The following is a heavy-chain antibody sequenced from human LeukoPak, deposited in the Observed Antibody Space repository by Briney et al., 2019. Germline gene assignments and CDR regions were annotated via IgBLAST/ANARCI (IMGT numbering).Heavy chain of an antibody. D-gene: IGHD6-6*01. CDR3: ARDLLTHSSSSYYYYYGMDV. Sequence: GGSLRLSCAASGFTLSSYAMSWVRQAPGKGLEWVSSISSSSSYIYYADSVKGRFTISRDNAKNSLYLQMNSLRAEDTAVYYCARDLLTHSSSSYYYYYGMDVWGQGTTVTVSS. CDR1: GFTLSSYA. J-gene: IGHJ6*02. V-gene: IGHV3-21*01. CDR2: ISSSSSYI.